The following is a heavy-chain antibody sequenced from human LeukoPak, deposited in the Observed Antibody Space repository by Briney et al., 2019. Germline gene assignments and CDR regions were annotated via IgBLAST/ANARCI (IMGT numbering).Heavy chain of an antibody. V-gene: IGHV4-38-2*02. CDR2: IYHSGST. D-gene: IGHD2-15*01. J-gene: IGHJ3*02. CDR1: GYSISSGYY. Sequence: SETLSLTCTVSGYSISSGYYWGWIRPPPGKGLEWIGSIYHSGSTYYNPSLKSRVTISVDTSKNQFSLKLSSVTAADTAVYYCARDRGYCSGGSCYEDAFDIWGQGTMVTVSS. CDR3: ARDRGYCSGGSCYEDAFDI.